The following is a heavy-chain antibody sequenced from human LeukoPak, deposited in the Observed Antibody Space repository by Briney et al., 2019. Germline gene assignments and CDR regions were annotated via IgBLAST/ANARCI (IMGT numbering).Heavy chain of an antibody. Sequence: GGSLRLSCAASRFTFSSYSMNWVRQAPGKGLEWVSSISSSGSTIYYADSVKGRFTISRDNAKNSLFLQMNSLRAEDTAVYYCARGAGSGSYTFDYWGQGTLVTVSS. CDR3: ARGAGSGSYTFDY. J-gene: IGHJ4*02. CDR1: RFTFSSYS. V-gene: IGHV3-48*04. CDR2: ISSSGSTI. D-gene: IGHD3-10*01.